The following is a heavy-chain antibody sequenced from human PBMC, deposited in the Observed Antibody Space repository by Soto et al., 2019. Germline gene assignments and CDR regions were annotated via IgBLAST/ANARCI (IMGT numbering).Heavy chain of an antibody. CDR3: ARERDKLTGDAFDI. Sequence: SETLSLTCTVSGGSISSYYWSWIRQPPGKGLEWIGYIYYSGSTNYNPSLKSRVTISVDTSKNQFSLKLSSVTAADTAVYYCARERDKLTGDAFDIWGQGTMVTVSS. D-gene: IGHD7-27*01. CDR2: IYYSGST. V-gene: IGHV4-59*01. J-gene: IGHJ3*02. CDR1: GGSISSYY.